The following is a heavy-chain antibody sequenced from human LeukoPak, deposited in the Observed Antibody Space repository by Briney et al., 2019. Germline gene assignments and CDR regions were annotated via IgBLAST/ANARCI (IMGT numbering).Heavy chain of an antibody. CDR3: ARGSRGSYRSLGY. CDR2: INHSGST. CDR1: GFTFSNYA. Sequence: GSLRLSCAASGFTFSNYAMSWVRQAPGKGLEWIGEINHSGSTNYNPSLKSRVTISVDTSKNQFSLKLSSVTAADTAVYYCARGSRGSYRSLGYWGQGTLVTVSS. V-gene: IGHV4-34*01. D-gene: IGHD1-26*01. J-gene: IGHJ4*02.